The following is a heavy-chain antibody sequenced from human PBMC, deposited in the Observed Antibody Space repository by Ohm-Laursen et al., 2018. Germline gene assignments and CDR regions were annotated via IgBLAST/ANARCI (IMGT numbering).Heavy chain of an antibody. J-gene: IGHJ4*02. CDR2: IYYSGTT. CDR3: ASHNFDSSGYYSPPRY. D-gene: IGHD3-22*01. CDR1: GGSISSYY. Sequence: GTLSLTCTVSGGSISSYYWSWIRQPPGKGLEWIGYIYYSGTTNYNPSLLGRVTISLDTSKNQFSLKLSSVTAADTAVYYCASHNFDSSGYYSPPRYWGQGTLVTVSS. V-gene: IGHV4-59*08.